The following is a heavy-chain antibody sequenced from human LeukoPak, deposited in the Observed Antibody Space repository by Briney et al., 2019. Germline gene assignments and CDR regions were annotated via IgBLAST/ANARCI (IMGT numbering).Heavy chain of an antibody. CDR1: GFAFSDFY. Sequence: GGSLRLYFAGSGFAFSDFYTTWIRQAPGRVLEFISYISGSGNSIVYADSVKGRFTISRDNAKNSLYLQMNSLRDEDTAVYYCAREPRLAVYWGQGTLVTVSS. V-gene: IGHV3-11*01. D-gene: IGHD6-19*01. J-gene: IGHJ4*02. CDR2: ISGSGNSI. CDR3: AREPRLAVY.